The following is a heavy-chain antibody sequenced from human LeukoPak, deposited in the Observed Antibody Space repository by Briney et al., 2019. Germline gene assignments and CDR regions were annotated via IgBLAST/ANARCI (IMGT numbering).Heavy chain of an antibody. CDR3: ATEFLWFGELSPRVY. J-gene: IGHJ4*02. CDR2: IRYDGSNK. V-gene: IGHV3-30*02. D-gene: IGHD3-10*01. CDR1: GFTFSSYG. Sequence: PGGSLRLSCAASGFTFSSYGMHWVRQAPGKGLEWVAFIRYDGSNKYYADSVKGRFTISRDNSKNTLYLQMSSLRSEDTAVYYCATEFLWFGELSPRVYWGQGTLVTVSS.